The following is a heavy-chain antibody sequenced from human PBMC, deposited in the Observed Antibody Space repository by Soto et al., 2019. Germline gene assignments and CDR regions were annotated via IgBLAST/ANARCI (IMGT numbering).Heavy chain of an antibody. J-gene: IGHJ6*03. D-gene: IGHD5-12*01. Sequence: ASVKVSCKASGYTFTSYDINWVRQATGQGLEWMGWMNPNSGNTGYAQKFQGRVTMTRNTSISTAYMELSSLRSEDTAVYYCARGLSGRYHYYYMDVWGKGTTVTVSS. CDR1: GYTFTSYD. CDR3: ARGLSGRYHYYYMDV. CDR2: MNPNSGNT. V-gene: IGHV1-8*01.